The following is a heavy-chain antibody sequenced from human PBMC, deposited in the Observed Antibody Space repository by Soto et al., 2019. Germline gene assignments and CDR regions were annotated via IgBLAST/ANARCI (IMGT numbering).Heavy chain of an antibody. CDR3: AKVPDYHDRSGWYR. D-gene: IGHD3-22*01. CDR1: GFTFSSYD. J-gene: IGHJ5*02. V-gene: IGHV3-30*18. Sequence: GGSLRLSCAASGFTFSSYDMHWVRQAPGKGLEWVAVISYDESKRFYADSVKGRFTISRDNSKNTLYLQMNSLRPEDTAVYFCAKVPDYHDRSGWYRWGQGTLVTVSS. CDR2: ISYDESKR.